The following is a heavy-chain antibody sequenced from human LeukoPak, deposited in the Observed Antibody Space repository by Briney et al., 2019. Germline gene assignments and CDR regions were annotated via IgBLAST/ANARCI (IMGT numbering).Heavy chain of an antibody. Sequence: ASVTVSCKASGYTFTTYSMHWVRQAPGQGLEWMGIINPSGGSTSYAQKSQGRVTMTRDTSTSTVYMELSSLRSEDTAVYYCARVATMIVVVNYFDYWGQGTLVTVSS. J-gene: IGHJ4*02. D-gene: IGHD3-22*01. CDR3: ARVATMIVVVNYFDY. CDR1: GYTFTTYS. CDR2: INPSGGST. V-gene: IGHV1-46*01.